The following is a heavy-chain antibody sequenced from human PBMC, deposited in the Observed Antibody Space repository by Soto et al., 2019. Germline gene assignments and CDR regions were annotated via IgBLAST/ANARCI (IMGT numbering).Heavy chain of an antibody. J-gene: IGHJ6*02. CDR1: GFTFRLYS. CDR3: ATLEVNTAMAGGMDV. D-gene: IGHD5-18*01. CDR2: ISDNGKYI. Sequence: GGSLRLSCAASGFTFRLYSLNWVRQAPGKGLEWVSSISDNGKYIYYADSVKGRFTISRDNAKNSLYLQMNSLRAEDTAVYYCATLEVNTAMAGGMDVWGQGTTVTVSS. V-gene: IGHV3-21*01.